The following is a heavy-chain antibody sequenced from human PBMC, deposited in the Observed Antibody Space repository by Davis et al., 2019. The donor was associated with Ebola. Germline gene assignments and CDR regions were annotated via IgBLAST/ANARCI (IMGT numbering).Heavy chain of an antibody. CDR1: GFTFSSYW. D-gene: IGHD6-13*01. Sequence: PGGSLRLSCAASGFTFSSYWMHWVRQAPGKGLEWVAVISYDGSNKYYADSVKGRFTISRDNSKNTLYLQMNSLRAEDTAVYYCARGLEQQPDLYYMDVWGKGTTVTVSS. CDR2: ISYDGSNK. CDR3: ARGLEQQPDLYYMDV. J-gene: IGHJ6*03. V-gene: IGHV3-30-3*01.